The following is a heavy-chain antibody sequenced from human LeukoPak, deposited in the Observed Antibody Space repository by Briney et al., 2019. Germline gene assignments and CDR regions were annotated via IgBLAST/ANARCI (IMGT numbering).Heavy chain of an antibody. Sequence: ASVKVSCKASGYPFTSYGISWARQAPGQGLEWMGWISTYSGDTNYAQKFQGRVTMTTDKSTSTAYMELRSLRSDDTAVYYCARDPVHYYDSSGYWRYWGQGTLVTVSS. CDR2: ISTYSGDT. D-gene: IGHD3-22*01. CDR1: GYPFTSYG. CDR3: ARDPVHYYDSSGYWRY. J-gene: IGHJ4*02. V-gene: IGHV1-18*01.